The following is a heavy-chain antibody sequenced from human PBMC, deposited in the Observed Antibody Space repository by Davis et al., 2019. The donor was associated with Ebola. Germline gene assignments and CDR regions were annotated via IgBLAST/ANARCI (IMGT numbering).Heavy chain of an antibody. CDR3: ARDRGLDYSNPVYFDY. Sequence: ASVKVSCKASGYTFTGYYMHWVRQAPGQGLEWMGWINPNSGGTNYAQKFQGWVTMTRDTSISTAYMELSRLRSDDTAVYYCARDRGLDYSNPVYFDYWGQGTLVTVSS. CDR2: INPNSGGT. V-gene: IGHV1-2*04. J-gene: IGHJ4*02. CDR1: GYTFTGYY. D-gene: IGHD4-11*01.